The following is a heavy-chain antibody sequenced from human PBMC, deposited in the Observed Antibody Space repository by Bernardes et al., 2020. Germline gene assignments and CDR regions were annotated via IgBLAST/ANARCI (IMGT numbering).Heavy chain of an antibody. CDR2: ISYDGSNK. Sequence: GSLRLSCAASGFTFSSYGMHWVRQAPGKGLEWVAVISYDGSNKYYADSVKGRFTISRDNSKNTLYLQMNSLRAEDTAVYYCAKDDYGDYVPHYGMDVWGQGTTVTVSS. J-gene: IGHJ6*02. V-gene: IGHV3-30*18. D-gene: IGHD4-17*01. CDR3: AKDDYGDYVPHYGMDV. CDR1: GFTFSSYG.